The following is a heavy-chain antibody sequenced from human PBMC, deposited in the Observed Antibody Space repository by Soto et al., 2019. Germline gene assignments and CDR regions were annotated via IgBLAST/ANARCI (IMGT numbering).Heavy chain of an antibody. D-gene: IGHD6-19*01. J-gene: IGHJ6*03. CDR3: AREQWYSMDV. V-gene: IGHV3-66*01. Sequence: EVQLVESGGGLVQPGGSLRLSCAASEFTVSSYYMNWVRQAPGKGLEWVSVIYSGGSTYYAESAKGRFTISRDISRNMVYLQMNSLRAEDTAVYYCAREQWYSMDVWCKGTTVTVSS. CDR1: EFTVSSYY. CDR2: IYSGGST.